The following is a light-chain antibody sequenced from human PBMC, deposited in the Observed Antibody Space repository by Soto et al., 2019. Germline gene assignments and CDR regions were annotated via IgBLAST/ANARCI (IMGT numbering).Light chain of an antibody. CDR3: QQYNNWNT. Sequence: EIVMTQSPATLSVSPGERATLSCRASQSVSSNLAWYQQKPGQAPRLLIYGASTRATGIPARFSGSGSGTEFPLTISSLKSEDFAVYYCQQYNNWNTFGQGTKLEIK. V-gene: IGKV3-15*01. J-gene: IGKJ2*01. CDR2: GAS. CDR1: QSVSSN.